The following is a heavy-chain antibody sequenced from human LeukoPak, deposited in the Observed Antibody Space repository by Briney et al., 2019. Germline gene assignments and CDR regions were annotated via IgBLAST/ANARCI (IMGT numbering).Heavy chain of an antibody. Sequence: GESLKISCKGSGYSFTSYWIGWVRQMPGKGLEWMGIIYPGDSDTGYSPSFQGQVTISADKSISTAYLQWSSLKASDTAMYYCARDAHGSGSYYTYGMDVWGKGTTVTVSS. V-gene: IGHV5-51*01. J-gene: IGHJ6*04. CDR1: GYSFTSYW. CDR3: ARDAHGSGSYYTYGMDV. CDR2: IYPGDSDT. D-gene: IGHD3-10*01.